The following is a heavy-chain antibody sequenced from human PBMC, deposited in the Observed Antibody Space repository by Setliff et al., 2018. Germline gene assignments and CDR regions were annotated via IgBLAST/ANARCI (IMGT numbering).Heavy chain of an antibody. CDR1: GYTFTNYG. J-gene: IGHJ5*02. D-gene: IGHD2-15*01. V-gene: IGHV1-18*01. Sequence: ASVKVSCKASGYTFTNYGISWVRQAPGQGLEWMGWISAYNDNTNYAQKVQGRVTMTTDTSTSTAYMELRSLTSDDTAVYYCARDSPEMVAPPAAHCFDPWGQGTLVTVSS. CDR2: ISAYNDNT. CDR3: ARDSPEMVAPPAAHCFDP.